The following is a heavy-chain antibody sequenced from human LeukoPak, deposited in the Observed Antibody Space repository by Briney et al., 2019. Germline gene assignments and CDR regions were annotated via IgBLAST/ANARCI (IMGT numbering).Heavy chain of an antibody. CDR1: GFTFSSYA. V-gene: IGHV3-30*04. D-gene: IGHD2-21*02. CDR2: ISYDGSNK. CDR3: ARTYCGGDCRGYYYSYYMDV. J-gene: IGHJ6*03. Sequence: SGGSLRLSCAASGFTFSSYAMHWVRQAPGKGLEWVAVISYDGSNKYYADSVKGRFTISRDNSKNTLYLQMNSLRAEDTAVYYCARTYCGGDCRGYYYSYYMDVWGKGTTVTISS.